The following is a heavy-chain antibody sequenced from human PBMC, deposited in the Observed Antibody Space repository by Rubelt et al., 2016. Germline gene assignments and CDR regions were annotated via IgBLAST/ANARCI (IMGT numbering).Heavy chain of an antibody. Sequence: QLQLQESGPGLVKPSETLSLTCTVSGGSISSSSYYWGWIRQPPGKGLEWIGSIYYSGSTYYNPSLNSRVTISVDTSKNQFSLKLSSVTAADTAVYYCARGGFPYYYYYMDVWGKGTTVTVSS. D-gene: IGHD3-16*01. V-gene: IGHV4-39*01. CDR3: ARGGFPYYYYYMDV. J-gene: IGHJ6*03. CDR2: IYYSGST. CDR1: GGSISSSSYY.